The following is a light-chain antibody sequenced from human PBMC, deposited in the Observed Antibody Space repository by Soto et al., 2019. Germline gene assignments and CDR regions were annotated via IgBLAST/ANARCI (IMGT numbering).Light chain of an antibody. CDR2: DVS. CDR1: SSDVGGYNY. V-gene: IGLV2-14*01. J-gene: IGLJ2*01. CDR3: SSYTSSSTPVV. Sequence: QSVLTQPASVSGSPGQSITISCTGTSSDVGGYNYVSWYQQHPGKAPKLMIYDVSNRPSGVSNRFSGSKYGNTASLTISGLQAEDEADYYCSSYTSSSTPVVFGGGTKVTVL.